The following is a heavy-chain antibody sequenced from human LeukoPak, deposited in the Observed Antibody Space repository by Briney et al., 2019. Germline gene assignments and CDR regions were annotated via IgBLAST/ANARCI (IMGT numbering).Heavy chain of an antibody. CDR1: GFTFSDYY. CDR2: ISSSGSTI. V-gene: IGHV3-11*04. D-gene: IGHD4-17*01. Sequence: GGSLRLSCAASGFTFSDYYMSWIRQAPGKGLEWVSYISSSGSTIYYADSVKGRFTISRDNAKNSLYLQMNSLRAEDTSVYYCARDPPTVTLDYWGQGTLVTVSS. CDR3: ARDPPTVTLDY. J-gene: IGHJ4*02.